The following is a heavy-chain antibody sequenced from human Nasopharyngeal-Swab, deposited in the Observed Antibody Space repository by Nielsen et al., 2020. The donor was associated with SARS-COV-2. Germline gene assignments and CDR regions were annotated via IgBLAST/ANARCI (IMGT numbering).Heavy chain of an antibody. D-gene: IGHD3-3*01. CDR2: ISYDGNNK. CDR3: ARGGFLEWFYYMDV. CDR1: GFFFSSYA. V-gene: IGHV3-30-3*01. Sequence: GESLKISCASSGFFFSSYALHWVRQAPGKGLEWVTVISYDGNNKHYADSVKGRFTISRDNSKKTLFLQMNSLRVEDTAVYYCARGGFLEWFYYMDVWGKGTTVTVSS. J-gene: IGHJ6*03.